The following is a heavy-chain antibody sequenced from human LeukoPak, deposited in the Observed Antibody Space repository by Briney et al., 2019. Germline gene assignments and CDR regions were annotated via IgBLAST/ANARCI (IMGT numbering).Heavy chain of an antibody. D-gene: IGHD4-23*01. J-gene: IGHJ4*02. CDR1: GGTLSSHG. CDR2: IIPIFGTP. Sequence: GASVKVSCKASGGTLSSHGISWVRQAPGQGLEWMGGIIPIFGTPNYAQKFQGRVTITADESTNTVYMELSSLRSEDTALYYCARQTTVVTPYYFIYWGQGTLVTVSS. V-gene: IGHV1-69*13. CDR3: ARQTTVVTPYYFIY.